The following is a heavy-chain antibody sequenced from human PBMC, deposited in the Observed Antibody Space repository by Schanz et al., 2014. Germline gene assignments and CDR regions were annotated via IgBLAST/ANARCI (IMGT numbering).Heavy chain of an antibody. V-gene: IGHV3-11*01. CDR3: TKGRAFGR. D-gene: IGHD3-10*01. CDR2: ISSGGTTT. CDR1: GFIFSDYY. Sequence: QVQLVESGGGLVKPGGSLRLSCAASGFIFSDYYMAWIRQAPGKGPEYVSYISSGGTTTYHSDSVKGRFTISRDSAESALYLQMNSLRSGDTAVYYCTKGRAFGRWGQGTLVTVSS. J-gene: IGHJ4*02.